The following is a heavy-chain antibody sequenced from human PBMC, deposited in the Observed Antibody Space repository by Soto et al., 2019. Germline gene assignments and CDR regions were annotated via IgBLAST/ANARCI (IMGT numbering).Heavy chain of an antibody. CDR2: ISGSGGST. CDR3: TWQARENHDVFDV. Sequence: GSLRLSCAASGFTFSSYAMSWVRQAPGKGLEWVSAISGSGGSTYYADSVKGRFTISRDNSKNTLYLQMNSLRAEDTAVYYCTWQARENHDVFDVWGQGTMVTVS. J-gene: IGHJ3*01. D-gene: IGHD1-1*01. CDR1: GFTFSSYA. V-gene: IGHV3-23*01.